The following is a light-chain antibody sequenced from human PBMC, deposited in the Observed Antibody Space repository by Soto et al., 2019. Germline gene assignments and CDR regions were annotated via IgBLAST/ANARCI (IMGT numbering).Light chain of an antibody. V-gene: IGKV3-20*01. CDR3: QQYGTSPLT. J-gene: IGKJ4*01. CDR2: GAS. Sequence: EIVLTQSPGTLSLSPGERATLSCRASQSVSSSYLAWYQQKPGQAPRLLMYGASSRVTGIPDRFSGSGSGTDFTLTISRLEPEGFAVYYCQQYGTSPLTFGGGTKVEIK. CDR1: QSVSSSY.